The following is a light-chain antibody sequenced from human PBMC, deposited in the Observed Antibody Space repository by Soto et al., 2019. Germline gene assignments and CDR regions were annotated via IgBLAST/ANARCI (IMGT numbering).Light chain of an antibody. CDR1: QTISSW. J-gene: IGKJ1*01. CDR2: NAA. V-gene: IGKV1-5*03. Sequence: DIQVTQSPSTLSGSVGYRVTITCRASQTISSWLAWYQQKPGKAPKLLIYNAATLKSGVPSRFSGSGSGTEFTLTISSLQPDDFAIYYCHHHERFPETFGHGTQLDIK. CDR3: HHHERFPET.